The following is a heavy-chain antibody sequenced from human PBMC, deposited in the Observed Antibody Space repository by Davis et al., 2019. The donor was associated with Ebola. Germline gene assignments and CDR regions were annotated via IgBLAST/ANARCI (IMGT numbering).Heavy chain of an antibody. CDR1: GFTVGSNY. V-gene: IGHV3-66*03. D-gene: IGHD4-17*01. J-gene: IGHJ5*02. CDR3: AGDDGDSVEDGWFDP. Sequence: PGGSLRLSCAASGFTVGSNYMNWIRQAPGKGLEWVSVIYSIGSTYYADSVKGRFTISRDSSKNMVYLQMDNLRAEDSAVYYCAGDDGDSVEDGWFDPWGQGTLVIVSS. CDR2: IYSIGST.